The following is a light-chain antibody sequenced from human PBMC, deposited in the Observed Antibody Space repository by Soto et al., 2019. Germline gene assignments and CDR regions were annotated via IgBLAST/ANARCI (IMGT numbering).Light chain of an antibody. V-gene: IGLV1-44*01. CDR2: SNH. Sequence: QSVLSQPPSASGTPGQRVTISCSGSSSNIGSKSVNWYQQLPGAAPKLLIHSNHQRPSGVPDRFSGSKSGTSASLAISGLQSEDEADYYCAAWDDSLNGGVFGGGTKLTVL. CDR3: AAWDDSLNGGV. J-gene: IGLJ3*02. CDR1: SSNIGSKS.